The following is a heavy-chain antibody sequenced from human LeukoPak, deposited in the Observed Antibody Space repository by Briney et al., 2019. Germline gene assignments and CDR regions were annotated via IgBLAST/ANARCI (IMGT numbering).Heavy chain of an antibody. Sequence: PSETLSLTCAVYGGSFSGYYWSWLRQPPGKGLEWIGEINHSGSTNYNPSLKSRVTISVDTSKNQFSLKLSSVTAADTAVYYCARSSYGLTYYYYGMDVWGQGTTVTVSS. CDR2: INHSGST. V-gene: IGHV4-34*01. CDR3: ARSSYGLTYYYYGMDV. CDR1: GGSFSGYY. J-gene: IGHJ6*02. D-gene: IGHD5-18*01.